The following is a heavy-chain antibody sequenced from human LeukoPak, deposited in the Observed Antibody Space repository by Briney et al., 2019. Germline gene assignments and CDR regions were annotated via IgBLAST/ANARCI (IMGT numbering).Heavy chain of an antibody. D-gene: IGHD3-10*01. CDR1: GFTFSSYW. CDR2: INSGGSST. J-gene: IGHJ4*02. V-gene: IGHV3-74*01. CDR3: ARETYYGSGSYSDFALDY. Sequence: GGSLRLSCAASGFTFSSYWMHWVRQAPGKGLVWVSRINSGGSSTSYADSVKGRFTISRDNAKNTLYLQMNSLRAEDTAVYYCARETYYGSGSYSDFALDYWGQGTLVTVSS.